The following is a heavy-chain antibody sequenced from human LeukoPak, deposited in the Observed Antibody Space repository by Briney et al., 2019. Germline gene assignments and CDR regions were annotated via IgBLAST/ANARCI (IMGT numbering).Heavy chain of an antibody. Sequence: GRSVRLSCAASGFTFSSYGLHWVRQAPGKGLEGVAVICYDWSNKYYADSVKGRFTISRDNSRNTLYLKMNSLRAEDTAVYYCAKEAYYDSSGYYFSYYFDYWGQGTLVIASS. CDR3: AKEAYYDSSGYYFSYYFDY. V-gene: IGHV3-33*06. CDR1: GFTFSSYG. D-gene: IGHD3-22*01. CDR2: ICYDWSNK. J-gene: IGHJ4*02.